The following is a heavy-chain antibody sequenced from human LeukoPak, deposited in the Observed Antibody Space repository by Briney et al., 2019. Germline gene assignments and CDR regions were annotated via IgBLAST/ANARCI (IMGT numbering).Heavy chain of an antibody. CDR1: RFTFSSYT. D-gene: IGHD3-22*01. V-gene: IGHV3-30*04. CDR3: APRITMINGAAFDI. J-gene: IGHJ3*02. CDR2: ISYDGSNK. Sequence: GGSLRLSCAASRFTFSSYTMSWVRQAPGKGLEWVAVISYDGSNKYYADSVKGRFTISRDNSKDTLYLQMNSLRAEDTAVYYCAPRITMINGAAFDIWGQGTMVTVSS.